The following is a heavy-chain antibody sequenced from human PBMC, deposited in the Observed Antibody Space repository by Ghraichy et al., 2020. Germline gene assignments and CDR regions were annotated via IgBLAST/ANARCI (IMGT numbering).Heavy chain of an antibody. CDR3: AMRGPSNAFDY. V-gene: IGHV4-61*01. CDR2: IYYSGST. J-gene: IGHJ4*02. D-gene: IGHD3-10*01. CDR1: GGSVSSGSYY. Sequence: SETLTLTCTVSGGSVSSGSYYWSWIRQPPGKGLEWIGYIYYSGSTNYNPSLKSRVTISVDTSKNQFSLKLSSVTAADTAVYYCAMRGPSNAFDYWGQGTLVTVSS.